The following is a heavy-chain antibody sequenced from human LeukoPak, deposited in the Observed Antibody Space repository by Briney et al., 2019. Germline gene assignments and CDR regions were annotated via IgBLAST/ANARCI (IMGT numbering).Heavy chain of an antibody. Sequence: ASVKVSCKASGYTFIDLYIHWVRQAPGQGLEWMGWINPKSGGTNYAQEVQGRVTMTRDTSISTAYMELSSLRSDDTAVYYCAKGYCSTTSCYGRPYYYYYMDVWGKGTTVTISS. CDR2: INPKSGGT. V-gene: IGHV1-2*02. D-gene: IGHD2-2*01. CDR1: GYTFIDLY. CDR3: AKGYCSTTSCYGRPYYYYYMDV. J-gene: IGHJ6*03.